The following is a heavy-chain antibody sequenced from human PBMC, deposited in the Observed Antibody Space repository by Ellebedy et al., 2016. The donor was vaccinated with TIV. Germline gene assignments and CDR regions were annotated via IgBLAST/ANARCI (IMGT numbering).Heavy chain of an antibody. D-gene: IGHD2-8*01. CDR3: VKEGNGDV. CDR2: VRYDGTTK. V-gene: IGHV3-30*02. J-gene: IGHJ6*02. CDR1: GFTFSTFG. Sequence: GESLKISCAASGFTFSTFGMHWVRQAPGKGLEWVAFVRYDGTTKYHADSVKGRFTISRDNSKNTLFLQMNTLGLEDTAVYYCVKEGNGDVWGQGTTVTVSS.